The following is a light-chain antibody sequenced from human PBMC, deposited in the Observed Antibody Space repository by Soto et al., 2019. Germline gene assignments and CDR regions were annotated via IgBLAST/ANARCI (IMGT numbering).Light chain of an antibody. V-gene: IGKV3-15*01. CDR1: QSVRNN. CDR3: QQSKNFPPIT. CDR2: YAS. J-gene: IGKJ5*01. Sequence: EIMLTQSPATLSVSPGERATLSCRSSQSVRNNLAWYQQKPGQAPRLLIYYASTRATGIPARFSGSGSGTEFTLTISSLQSEDFALYYCQQSKNFPPITFGQGTRLEIK.